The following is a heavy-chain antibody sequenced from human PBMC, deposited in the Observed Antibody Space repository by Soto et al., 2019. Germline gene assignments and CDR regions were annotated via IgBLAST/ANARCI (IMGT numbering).Heavy chain of an antibody. CDR2: FDPEDGET. Sequence: SXKVSCKVSGYTXNELSRDLVRQAPGKGLEWMGGFDPEDGETIYAQKLQGRVTMTEDTSTDTAYMALSSLRSEAPAVYYCTVPDCSGGSCYPPYDAFDIWGQGTMVTVSS. J-gene: IGHJ3*02. D-gene: IGHD2-15*01. V-gene: IGHV1-24*01. CDR3: TVPDCSGGSCYPPYDAFDI. CDR1: GYTXNELS.